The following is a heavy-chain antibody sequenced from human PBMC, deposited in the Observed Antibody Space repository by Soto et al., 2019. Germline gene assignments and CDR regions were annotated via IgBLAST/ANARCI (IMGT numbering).Heavy chain of an antibody. D-gene: IGHD5-12*01. CDR3: ARDDRGSSGYDLDYYGMDV. CDR2: IIPIFGTA. CDR1: GGTFSSYA. V-gene: IGHV1-69*06. Sequence: SVKVSCKASGGTFSSYAISWVRQAPGQGLEWMGGIIPIFGTANYAQKFQGRVTITADKSTSTAYMELSSLRSEDTAVYYCARDDRGSSGYDLDYYGMDVWGQGTTVTV. J-gene: IGHJ6*02.